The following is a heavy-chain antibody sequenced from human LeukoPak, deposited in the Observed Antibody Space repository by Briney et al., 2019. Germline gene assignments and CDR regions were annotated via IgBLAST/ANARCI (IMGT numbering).Heavy chain of an antibody. CDR3: AKDLYTTSSGWIIGYGIDV. J-gene: IGHJ6*02. V-gene: IGHV3-23*01. Sequence: PGGSLRLSCAASGFTFSSYAMSWVRQAPGKGLEWVSAISGSGGSTYYTDSLKGRFTISRDTSKNPLSLKMSCLRAEDTAVYYCAKDLYTTSSGWIIGYGIDVWGQGTTVTVSS. CDR2: ISGSGGST. D-gene: IGHD6-19*01. CDR1: GFTFSSYA.